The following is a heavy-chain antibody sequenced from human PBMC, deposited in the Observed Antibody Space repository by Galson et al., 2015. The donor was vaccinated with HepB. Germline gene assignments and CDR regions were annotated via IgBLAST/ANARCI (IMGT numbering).Heavy chain of an antibody. D-gene: IGHD6-19*01. V-gene: IGHV1-69*13. CDR3: ARPRGSDWEYFDY. Sequence: SVKVSCKASGNTFSGFSIAWVRQAPGQGLEWMGGIIPNFGTANYAQKFKGRSAITVDESARTAYLELRGLTSEDTATYYCARPRGSDWEYFDYWGQGTLVTVSS. CDR2: IIPNFGTA. J-gene: IGHJ4*02. CDR1: GNTFSGFS.